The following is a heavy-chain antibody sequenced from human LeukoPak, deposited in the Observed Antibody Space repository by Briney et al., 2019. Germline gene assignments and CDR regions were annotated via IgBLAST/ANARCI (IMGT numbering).Heavy chain of an antibody. J-gene: IGHJ3*02. CDR3: ARSDYFHN. D-gene: IGHD3-16*01. CDR2: NKYDGTTK. V-gene: IGHV3-74*01. Sequence: GGSLRLSCEASRFSLSGSWMHWVRQAPGKGLMWVSQNKYDGTTKNYADSVRGRFTISRDNAKNTLYLHMNDLRAEDTAVYYCARSDYFHNWGQGTMVVVST. CDR1: RFSLSGSW.